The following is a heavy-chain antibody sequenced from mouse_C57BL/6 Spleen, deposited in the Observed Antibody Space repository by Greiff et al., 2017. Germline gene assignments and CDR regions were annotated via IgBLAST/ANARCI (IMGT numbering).Heavy chain of an antibody. CDR3: ARHGKGGPYDGYYWFAY. CDR2: FYPGSGSI. V-gene: IGHV1-62-2*01. D-gene: IGHD2-3*01. Sequence: QVQLQQSGAELVKPGASVKLSCKASGYTFTEYTIHWVKQRSGQGLEWIGWFYPGSGSIKYNEKFKDKATLTADKSSSTVYMERSRLTSEDSAVYFCARHGKGGPYDGYYWFAYWGQGTLVTVSA. CDR1: GYTFTEYT. J-gene: IGHJ3*01.